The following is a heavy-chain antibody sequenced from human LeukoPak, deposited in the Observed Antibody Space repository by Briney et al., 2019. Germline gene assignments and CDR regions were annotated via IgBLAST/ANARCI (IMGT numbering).Heavy chain of an antibody. CDR3: ASLSSSSSHFDY. J-gene: IGHJ4*02. CDR2: INPNSGGT. Sequence: ASVKVSCKASGYAFTGYCMHWVRQAPGQGLEWMGWINPNSGGTNYAQKFQGRVTMTRDTSISTAYMELSRLRSDDTAVYYCASLSSSSSHFDYWGQGTLVTVSS. D-gene: IGHD6-6*01. CDR1: GYAFTGYC. V-gene: IGHV1-2*02.